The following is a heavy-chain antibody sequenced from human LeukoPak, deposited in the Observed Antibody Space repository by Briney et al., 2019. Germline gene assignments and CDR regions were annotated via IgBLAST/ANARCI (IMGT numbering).Heavy chain of an antibody. CDR2: IYYTGST. J-gene: IGHJ4*02. CDR3: ARPPISRWGEAGDY. Sequence: SETLSLTCTVSGGSISSNYWGWIRQPPGKGLEWIGSIYYTGSTYYNPSLKSRVTISVDTSKNQFSLKLNSVTAADTAVYYCARPPISRWGEAGDYWGQGALVTVSS. D-gene: IGHD3-16*01. V-gene: IGHV4-39*01. CDR1: GGSISSNY.